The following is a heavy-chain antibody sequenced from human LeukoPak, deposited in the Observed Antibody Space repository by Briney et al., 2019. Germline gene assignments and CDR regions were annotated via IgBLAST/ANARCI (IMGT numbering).Heavy chain of an antibody. CDR1: GYTFTGYY. J-gene: IGHJ4*02. CDR3: ARGPYLEQYWYNVDY. Sequence: GASVKVSCKASGYTFTGYYMHWVRQAPGQGLDWMGWMNPNNVNTGYAQKFQGRVTLTRNTSISTAYMELSSLSSEDTAVYYCARGPYLEQYWYNVDYWGQGTLVTVSS. V-gene: IGHV1-8*02. CDR2: MNPNNVNT. D-gene: IGHD1-1*01.